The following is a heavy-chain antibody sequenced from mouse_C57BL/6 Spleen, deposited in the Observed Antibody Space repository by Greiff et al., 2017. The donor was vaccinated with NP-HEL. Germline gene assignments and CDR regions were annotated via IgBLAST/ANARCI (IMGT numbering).Heavy chain of an antibody. CDR3: TRGVYYYGSGGFAY. Sequence: VQLQQSGAELVRPGASVTLSCKASGYTFTDYEMHWVKQTPVHGLEWIGAIDPETGGTAYNQKFKGKAILTADKSSSTAYMELRSLTSEDSAVYSCTRGVYYYGSGGFAYWGQGTLVTVSA. V-gene: IGHV1-15*01. CDR2: IDPETGGT. D-gene: IGHD1-1*01. CDR1: GYTFTDYE. J-gene: IGHJ3*01.